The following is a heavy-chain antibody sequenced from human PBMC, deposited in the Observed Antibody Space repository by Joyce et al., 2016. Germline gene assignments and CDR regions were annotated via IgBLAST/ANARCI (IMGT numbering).Heavy chain of an antibody. CDR2: ISGAARGT. CDR1: GYIFYGYA. D-gene: IGHD1-26*01. J-gene: IGHJ4*02. CDR3: ARDRARGMARPGRGPLEALDF. V-gene: IGHV3-23*01. Sequence: RLSCAASGYIFYGYALNWVRQAPGKGLEWVSAISGAARGTYYAGSVKGRFAISRDMSTNTVYLQMDHLRVEDTARYFCARDRARGMARPGRGPLEALDFWGQGILVIVSS.